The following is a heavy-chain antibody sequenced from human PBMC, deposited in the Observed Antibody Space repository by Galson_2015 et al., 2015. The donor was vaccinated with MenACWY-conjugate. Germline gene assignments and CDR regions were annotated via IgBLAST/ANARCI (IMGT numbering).Heavy chain of an antibody. CDR2: INNRGSAA. CDR3: AKPISSYYDFMTGDS. D-gene: IGHD3-3*01. Sequence: SLRLSCADSRFTFSDYYMTWARQAPGKGLEWVSSINNRGSAAYYVDSVKGRFTVSRDNSKNTLFLQMNSLRAEDTALYYCAKPISSYYDFMTGDSWGQGTLVTVSS. CDR1: RFTFSDYY. V-gene: IGHV3-23*01. J-gene: IGHJ4*02.